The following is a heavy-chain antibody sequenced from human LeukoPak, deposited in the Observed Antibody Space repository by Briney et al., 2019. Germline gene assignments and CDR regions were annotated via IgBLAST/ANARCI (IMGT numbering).Heavy chain of an antibody. D-gene: IGHD3-10*02. J-gene: IGHJ6*04. V-gene: IGHV3-48*03. Sequence: GGSLRLSCAASGFTFSGYEMNWVRQAPGKGLEWVAYISSSGSTIYYADSVKGRFTISRDNAKNSLYLQMNSLRAEDTAVYYCAELGITMIGGVWGKGTTVTISS. CDR2: ISSSGSTI. CDR1: GFTFSGYE. CDR3: AELGITMIGGV.